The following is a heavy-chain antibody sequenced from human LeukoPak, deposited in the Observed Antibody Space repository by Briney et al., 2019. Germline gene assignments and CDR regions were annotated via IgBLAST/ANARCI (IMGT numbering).Heavy chain of an antibody. CDR1: GFTFSSYA. V-gene: IGHV3-23*01. Sequence: GGSLRLSCAASGFTFSSYAMSWVRQAPGKGLEWVSAIIGRGGSTYYADSVKGRFTISRDNSKNTLYLQMNILRAEDTAVYYCAKGLYSSSWYRRTAFDYWGQGTLVTVSS. CDR3: AKGLYSSSWYRRTAFDY. D-gene: IGHD6-13*01. CDR2: IIGRGGST. J-gene: IGHJ4*02.